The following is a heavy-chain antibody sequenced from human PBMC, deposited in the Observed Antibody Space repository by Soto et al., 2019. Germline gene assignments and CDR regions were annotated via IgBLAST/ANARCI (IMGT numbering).Heavy chain of an antibody. J-gene: IGHJ4*02. Sequence: QVQLVQSGAEVKKPGASVKVSCKASGYTFTSYAMHWVRQAPGQRLEWMGWINAGNGNTKYSQKFQGRVTITRDTSARTAYMELSSLRSEDTAVYYCARTSGYYFYDYWGQGTLVTVSS. CDR2: INAGNGNT. V-gene: IGHV1-3*01. CDR3: ARTSGYYFYDY. D-gene: IGHD3-3*01. CDR1: GYTFTSYA.